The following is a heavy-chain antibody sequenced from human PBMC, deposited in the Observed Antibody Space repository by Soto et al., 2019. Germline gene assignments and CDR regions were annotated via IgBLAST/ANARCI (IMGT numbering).Heavy chain of an antibody. CDR1: GGSISSYY. CDR3: ARDSYSSSWSPNWFDP. V-gene: IGHV4-4*07. D-gene: IGHD6-13*01. Sequence: SETLSLTCTVSGGSISSYYWSWIRQPAGKGLEWIGRIYTSGSTNYNPSLKSRVTMSVDTSKNRFSLKLSSVTAADTAVYYCARDSYSSSWSPNWFDPWGQGTLVTVSS. J-gene: IGHJ5*02. CDR2: IYTSGST.